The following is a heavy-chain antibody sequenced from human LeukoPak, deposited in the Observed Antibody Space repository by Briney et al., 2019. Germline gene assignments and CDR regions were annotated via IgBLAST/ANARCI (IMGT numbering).Heavy chain of an antibody. CDR1: GASISSNY. CDR3: ARHYNLRYYFDY. Sequence: SETLSLTCTVSGASISSNYWSWIRQPPGKGLEWIGYIYYSGSTNYNPSLKSRVTISVDTSKNQFSLKLSSVTAADTAVYYCARHYNLRYYFDYWGQGTLVTVSS. CDR2: IYYSGST. D-gene: IGHD1-20*01. V-gene: IGHV4-59*08. J-gene: IGHJ4*02.